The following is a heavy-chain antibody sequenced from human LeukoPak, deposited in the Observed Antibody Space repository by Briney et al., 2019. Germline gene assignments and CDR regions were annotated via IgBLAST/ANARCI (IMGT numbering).Heavy chain of an antibody. CDR1: GFSFSTYN. CDR2: ITTSSTYI. Sequence: GESLRLSCAASGFSFSTYNMNWVRQAPGKGLEWVSSITTSSTYIYYADSVKGRFTISRDNAKNSLYLQMNSLSAEDTAVYYCARAGFTFSDYFGSFFDYWGQGTLVTVSS. D-gene: IGHD3-10*01. J-gene: IGHJ4*02. CDR3: ARAGFTFSDYFGSFFDY. V-gene: IGHV3-21*01.